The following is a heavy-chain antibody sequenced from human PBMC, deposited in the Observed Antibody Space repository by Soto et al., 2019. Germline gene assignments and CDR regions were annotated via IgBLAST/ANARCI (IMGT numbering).Heavy chain of an antibody. CDR3: ARLYIVRETNWFDP. V-gene: IGHV4-39*01. Sequence: QLQLQESGPGLVKPSETLSLTCTVSGGSISSSSYYWGWIRQPPGKGLEWIGSIYYSGSTYYNPSLKSRVTISVDTSKNQFSLKLSSVTAADTAVYYCARLYIVRETNWFDPWGQGTLVTVSS. CDR2: IYYSGST. CDR1: GGSISSSSYY. D-gene: IGHD3-10*01. J-gene: IGHJ5*02.